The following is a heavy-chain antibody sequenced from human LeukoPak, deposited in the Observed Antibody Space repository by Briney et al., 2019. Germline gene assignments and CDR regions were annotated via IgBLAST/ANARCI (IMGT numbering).Heavy chain of an antibody. CDR3: ARVNSSSEYFQH. CDR1: GGTFSSYA. J-gene: IGHJ1*01. D-gene: IGHD6-13*01. Sequence: ASVKVSCKASGGTFSSYAISWVRQAPGQGLGWMGRIIPILGIANYAQKFQGRVTITADKSTSTAYMELSSLRSEDTAVYYCARVNSSSEYFQHWGQGTLVTVSS. V-gene: IGHV1-69*04. CDR2: IIPILGIA.